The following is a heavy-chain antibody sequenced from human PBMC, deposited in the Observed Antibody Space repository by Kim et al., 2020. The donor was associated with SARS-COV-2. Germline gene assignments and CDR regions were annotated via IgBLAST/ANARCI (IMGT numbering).Heavy chain of an antibody. J-gene: IGHJ4*02. V-gene: IGHV3-11*06. Sequence: DSVEGRFTITRDNAKNSLYLQMNGLRAEDTAVYFCARVASTGLLRVYYFDYWGQGTLVTVSS. D-gene: IGHD1-1*01. CDR3: ARVASTGLLRVYYFDY.